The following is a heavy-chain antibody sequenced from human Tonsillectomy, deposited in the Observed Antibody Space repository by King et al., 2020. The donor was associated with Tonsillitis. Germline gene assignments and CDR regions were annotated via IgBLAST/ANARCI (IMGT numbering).Heavy chain of an antibody. CDR3: ARVYSSGYYSFDY. Sequence: QLQESGPGLVKPSQTLSLTCTVSGGAISSGDYYWSWIRQPPGKGLEWIGYIYYSGSTYYNPSLKSRVTISVDTSKNQFSLKLSSVTAADTAVYYCARVYSSGYYSFDYWGQGTLVTVSS. CDR2: IYYSGST. J-gene: IGHJ4*02. CDR1: GGAISSGDYY. V-gene: IGHV4-30-4*01. D-gene: IGHD3-22*01.